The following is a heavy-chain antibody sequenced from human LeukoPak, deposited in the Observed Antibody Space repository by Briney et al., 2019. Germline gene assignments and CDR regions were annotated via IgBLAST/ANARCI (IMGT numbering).Heavy chain of an antibody. J-gene: IGHJ4*02. Sequence: ASVKVSCKASGYTLTGYYMHWVRQAPGQGLEWMGWINPNSGGTNYAQKFQGWVTMTRDTSISTAYMELSRLRSDDTAVYYCAMTYYYGSGSYFEFDYWGQGTLVTVSS. CDR2: INPNSGGT. CDR3: AMTYYYGSGSYFEFDY. V-gene: IGHV1-2*04. D-gene: IGHD3-10*01. CDR1: GYTLTGYY.